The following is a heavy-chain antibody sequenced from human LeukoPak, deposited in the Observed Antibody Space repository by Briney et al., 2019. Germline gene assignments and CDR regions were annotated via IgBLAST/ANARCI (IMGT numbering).Heavy chain of an antibody. CDR2: MNPNSCNT. D-gene: IGHD1-1*01. CDR1: GYTFTSYD. J-gene: IGHJ6*03. CDR3: ARVGYPDRWDYYYYMDV. V-gene: IGHV1-8*01. Sequence: SSVKVSCKASGYTFTSYDINWVRQATGQGLEWMGWMNPNSCNTGYAQKFQGRVTMPRNTSISKAYMELSSVRSEDTAVYYCARVGYPDRWDYYYYMDVWGKGTTVSVSS.